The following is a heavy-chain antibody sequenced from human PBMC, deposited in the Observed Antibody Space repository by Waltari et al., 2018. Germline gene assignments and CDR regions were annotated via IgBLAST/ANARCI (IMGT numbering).Heavy chain of an antibody. CDR3: ARGMEATIEYYYYGMDV. D-gene: IGHD5-12*01. V-gene: IGHV1-2*02. J-gene: IGHJ6*02. CDR2: INPNSGGT. Sequence: QVQLVQSGAEVKKPGASVKVSCKASGYTFTGYYMHWVRQAPGQGLEWMGWINPNSGGTNYAQKFQGRVTMTRNTSISTAYMELSSLRSEDTAVYYCARGMEATIEYYYYGMDVWGQGTTVTVSS. CDR1: GYTFTGYY.